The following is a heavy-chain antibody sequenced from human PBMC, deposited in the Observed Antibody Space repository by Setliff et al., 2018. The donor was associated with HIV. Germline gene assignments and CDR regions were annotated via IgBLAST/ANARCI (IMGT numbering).Heavy chain of an antibody. V-gene: IGHV4-31*03. Sequence: SETLSLTCSVSGGAISGSGYYWSWIRQPPGKALEWIGYIYYSGSVYYNPSLKSRLTISVDTSKNQFSVKLNSVTAADTAVYYCARKGSSSRSQEYYYDFWGQGTLVTVSS. CDR3: ARKGSSSRSQEYYYDF. CDR2: IYYSGSV. J-gene: IGHJ4*02. D-gene: IGHD6-13*01. CDR1: GGAISGSGYY.